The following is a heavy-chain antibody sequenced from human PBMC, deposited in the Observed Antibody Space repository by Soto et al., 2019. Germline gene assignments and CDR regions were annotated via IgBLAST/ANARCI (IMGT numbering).Heavy chain of an antibody. CDR3: AKDLRTTISDYGMDV. CDR1: GVSFGSHG. CDR2: ISYDETNE. J-gene: IGHJ6*02. V-gene: IGHV3-30*18. Sequence: HPWGSLGLACVASGVSFGSHGMHWVRQAPGKGLEWVAVISYDETNEHYVDSVKGRFTISRDNSKSILYLQMNRLRPEDTAVYKCAKDLRTTISDYGMDVWGQGTTVTVSS.